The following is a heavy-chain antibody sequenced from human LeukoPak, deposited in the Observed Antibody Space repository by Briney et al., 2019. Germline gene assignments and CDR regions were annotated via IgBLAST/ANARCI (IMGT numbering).Heavy chain of an antibody. CDR1: GGSFSGYY. CDR3: AREGSRGIDY. V-gene: IGHV4-59*01. CDR2: ISYSGST. D-gene: IGHD3-10*01. J-gene: IGHJ4*02. Sequence: SETLSLTCAVYGGSFSGYYWSWIRQSPGKGLEWIGYISYSGSTNYNPSLKSRVTMSIDTSKNQFSLKLRSVTAADTAVYYCAREGSRGIDYWGQGTLLTVSS.